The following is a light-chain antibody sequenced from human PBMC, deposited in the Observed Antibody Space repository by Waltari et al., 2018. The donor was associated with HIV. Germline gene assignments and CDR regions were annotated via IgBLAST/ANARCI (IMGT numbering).Light chain of an antibody. CDR2: GAS. V-gene: IGKV3-20*01. CDR3: QQYGSSPRALT. J-gene: IGKJ4*01. CDR1: QSVSSNY. Sequence: EIVLTQSPGTLSLSLGERATLSCRASQSVSSNYLAWYQHKPGQAPRLLIYGASSRATGIPDRVSGSGSGTDFTLTISRLEPADFAVYYCQQYGSSPRALTFGGGTKVEIK.